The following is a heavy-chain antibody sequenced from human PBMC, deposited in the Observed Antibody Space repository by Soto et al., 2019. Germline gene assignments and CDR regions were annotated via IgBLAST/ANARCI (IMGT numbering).Heavy chain of an antibody. D-gene: IGHD2-15*01. CDR2: VIPIFGTA. V-gene: IGHV1-69*01. CDR3: ARSQGGSSSLDIYYYYYYGMDV. J-gene: IGHJ6*02. CDR1: GGTFSSYA. Sequence: QVQLVQSGAEVKKPGSSVKVSCKAPGGTFSSYAISWVRQAPGQGLEWMGGVIPIFGTAKYAQKFQGRVTITADESTSTGYMELRSLRSEDKAVDYCARSQGGSSSLDIYYYYYYGMDVWGQGTTVTVSS.